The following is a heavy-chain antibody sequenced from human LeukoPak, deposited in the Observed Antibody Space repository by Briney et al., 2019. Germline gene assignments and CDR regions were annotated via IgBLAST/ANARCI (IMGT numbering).Heavy chain of an antibody. J-gene: IGHJ5*02. D-gene: IGHD2-2*02. Sequence: ASVKVSCKASGYTFTSYGISWVRQAPGQGLEWMGWISAYNGNTNYAQKLQGRVTMTTDTSTSTAYMELRSLRSDDTAVYYCARRYFKVVPAAIGWFDPWGQGTLVTVSS. CDR3: ARRYFKVVPAAIGWFDP. CDR2: ISAYNGNT. V-gene: IGHV1-18*01. CDR1: GYTFTSYG.